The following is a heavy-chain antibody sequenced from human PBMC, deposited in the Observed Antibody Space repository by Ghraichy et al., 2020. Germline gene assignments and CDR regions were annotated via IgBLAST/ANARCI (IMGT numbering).Heavy chain of an antibody. CDR3: TTYSDSGTTWLDR. V-gene: IGHV3-73*01. CDR1: RSDENTSA. CDR2: IRSKANTYST. D-gene: IGHD1-14*01. J-gene: IGHJ5*02. Sequence: GGSLRLSCSERRSDENTSALSYDLPAPVPGLAWIKHIRSKANTYSTSYAASVKGRFNISRDDSENMASLQMNSLKSEDTAIYYCTTYSDSGTTWLDRWGEGTLVTVSS.